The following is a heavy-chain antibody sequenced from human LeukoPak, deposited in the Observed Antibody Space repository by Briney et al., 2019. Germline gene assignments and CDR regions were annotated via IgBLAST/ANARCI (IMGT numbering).Heavy chain of an antibody. CDR3: ASSPAYSSSWYAIDN. V-gene: IGHV3-13*01. J-gene: IGHJ4*02. D-gene: IGHD6-13*01. Sequence: GSLRLSCAASGFTFSNYDMHWVRQAAGKGLEWVSGIGTAGDTYYPASVKGRFTISRENAKNSLYLQMDSLSAGDTAVYYCASSPAYSSSWYAIDNWGQGTLVTVSS. CDR1: GFTFSNYD. CDR2: IGTAGDT.